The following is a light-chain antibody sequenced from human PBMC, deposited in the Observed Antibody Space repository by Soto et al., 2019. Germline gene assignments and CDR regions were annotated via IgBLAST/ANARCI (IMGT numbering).Light chain of an antibody. CDR1: TGAVTSDHY. Sequence: QAVVTQAPSLSVSPGGTVTLTCGATTGAVTSDHYPYWFQQQPGQAPRTLIYDTNNTHSGTPARFSGSILGGKAALTLSGAQPEDEADYYCLLSDSDAAEVFGGGTKLTVL. CDR3: LLSDSDAAEV. J-gene: IGLJ3*02. CDR2: DTN. V-gene: IGLV7-46*01.